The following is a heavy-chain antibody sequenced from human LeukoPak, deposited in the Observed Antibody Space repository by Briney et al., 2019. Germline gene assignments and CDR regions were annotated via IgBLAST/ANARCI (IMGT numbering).Heavy chain of an antibody. Sequence: SVKVSCKASGFTFNSSAMQWARQAGGQRLEWIGWIVVGSGNKNYAQKLQERVTITRDMSTSTAYMELSSLRSEDTAVYYCAADPQLLWFGELLFAAGYYYYYMDVWGKGTTVTVSS. CDR1: GFTFNSSA. D-gene: IGHD3-10*01. J-gene: IGHJ6*03. V-gene: IGHV1-58*02. CDR3: AADPQLLWFGELLFAAGYYYYYMDV. CDR2: IVVGSGNK.